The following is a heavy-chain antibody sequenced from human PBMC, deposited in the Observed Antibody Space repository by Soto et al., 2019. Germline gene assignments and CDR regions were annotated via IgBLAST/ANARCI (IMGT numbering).Heavy chain of an antibody. CDR2: IIPIFGSA. CDR1: GGTFSSYA. CDR3: ARRADYYDSSGYPGYYYYGVDV. D-gene: IGHD3-22*01. V-gene: IGHV1-69*01. J-gene: IGHJ6*02. Sequence: QVQLVQSGAEVKKPGSSVKVSCKASGGTFSSYAISWVRQAPGQGLEWMGGIIPIFGSANYAQTFQGRVTSTADESTSTAYMDLSSLRSEDTAVYYCARRADYYDSSGYPGYYYYGVDVWGQGTTVTVSS.